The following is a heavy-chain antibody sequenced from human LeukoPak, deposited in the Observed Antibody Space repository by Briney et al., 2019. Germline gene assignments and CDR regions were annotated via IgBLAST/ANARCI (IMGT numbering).Heavy chain of an antibody. Sequence: GSLRLSCAASGFTFSSYGMHYVRQAPGKGLEWVAFIRYDGSNKYYADSVKGRFTISRDNSKNTLYLQMNSLRAEDTAVYYCAKVGSGYLYYYYMDVWGKGTTVTVSS. CDR2: IRYDGSNK. CDR1: GFTFSSYG. J-gene: IGHJ6*03. CDR3: AKVGSGYLYYYYMDV. V-gene: IGHV3-30*02. D-gene: IGHD3-3*01.